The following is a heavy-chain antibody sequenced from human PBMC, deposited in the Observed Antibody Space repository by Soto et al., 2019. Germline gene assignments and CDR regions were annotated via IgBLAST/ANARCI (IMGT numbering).Heavy chain of an antibody. D-gene: IGHD6-19*01. Sequence: PGESLKISCKGSGYSFTSYWISWVRQMPGKGLEWMGRIDPSDSYTNYSPSFQGHVTISADKSISTAYLQWSSLMASDTAMYYSATSSAWYPYFDYWGQGTLVTV. V-gene: IGHV5-10-1*01. CDR1: GYSFTSYW. J-gene: IGHJ4*02. CDR3: ATSSAWYPYFDY. CDR2: IDPSDSYT.